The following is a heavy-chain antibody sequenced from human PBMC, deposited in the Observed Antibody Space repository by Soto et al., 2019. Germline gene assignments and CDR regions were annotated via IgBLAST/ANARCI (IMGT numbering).Heavy chain of an antibody. Sequence: QVQMVRSGAEVKKPGASVKVSCKASGYSFTSYDVNWVRQATGQGLEWMGWMNPNSGDTAYAQKFQGRVTMTRDSSIGTAYMELSGLRSEDTAVYYCARYPYTSYCSDGGCSYDAFDIWGQGTLVTVSS. D-gene: IGHD2-15*01. CDR3: ARYPYTSYCSDGGCSYDAFDI. V-gene: IGHV1-8*01. J-gene: IGHJ3*02. CDR1: GYSFTSYD. CDR2: MNPNSGDT.